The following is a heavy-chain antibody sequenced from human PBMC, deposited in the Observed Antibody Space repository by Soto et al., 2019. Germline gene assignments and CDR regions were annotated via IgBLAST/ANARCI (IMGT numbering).Heavy chain of an antibody. CDR2: IYHRGTT. D-gene: IGHD3-10*01. Sequence: QVQLQESGPGLVKPSETLSLTCTVSGGSISSYYRSWIRQPPGKGLEWIGYIYHRGTTNYSPSLKSRVTISADMSKNQFSLKLSSATAADTAVYYCARAIRRGGGFDYWGQGTLVTVSS. J-gene: IGHJ4*02. V-gene: IGHV4-59*01. CDR3: ARAIRRGGGFDY. CDR1: GGSISSYY.